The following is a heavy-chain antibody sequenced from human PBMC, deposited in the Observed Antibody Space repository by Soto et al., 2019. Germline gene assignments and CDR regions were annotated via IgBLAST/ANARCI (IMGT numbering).Heavy chain of an antibody. CDR1: GYNFTAYG. CDR3: ARELNTESSAYYSFAF. CDR2: VSTNDDRT. Sequence: QVQMVQSGPEVKMPGASVKVSFKTSGYNFTAYGLAWLRQDPGQRPEWMGWVSTNDDRTNYARKFQGRVNMTTDRSTTTTSMELRSLGTDDTAVYYCARELNTESSAYYSFAFWGQGTLVTVSS. V-gene: IGHV1-18*01. J-gene: IGHJ4*02. D-gene: IGHD3-22*01.